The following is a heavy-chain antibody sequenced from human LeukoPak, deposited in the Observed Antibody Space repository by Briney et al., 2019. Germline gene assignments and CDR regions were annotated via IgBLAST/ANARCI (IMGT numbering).Heavy chain of an antibody. V-gene: IGHV3-23*01. Sequence: GGSLRLSSAASGFTFSSYAMSWVRQAPGKGLEWVSAISGSGGSTYYADSVKGRFTISRDNSKNTLYLQMNSLSAEDTAVYYCAAEWHDAFDIWGQGTMVTVSS. CDR1: GFTFSSYA. D-gene: IGHD3-3*01. J-gene: IGHJ3*02. CDR3: AAEWHDAFDI. CDR2: ISGSGGST.